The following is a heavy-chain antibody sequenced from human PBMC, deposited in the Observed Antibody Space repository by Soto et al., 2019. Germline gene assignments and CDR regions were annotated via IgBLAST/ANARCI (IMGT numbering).Heavy chain of an antibody. V-gene: IGHV3-48*02. J-gene: IGHJ4*02. CDR2: ITSSGDSI. CDR3: ARLPKGSMVTS. D-gene: IGHD2-21*02. CDR1: GFRFGEHS. Sequence: LRLSCAASGFRFGEHSMNWVRQAPGKGLEWLSYITSSGDSIYYADSVKGRFTVSRDNAKNSLFLHMNSLRDDDTAVYYCARLPKGSMVTSWGQGTLVTVSS.